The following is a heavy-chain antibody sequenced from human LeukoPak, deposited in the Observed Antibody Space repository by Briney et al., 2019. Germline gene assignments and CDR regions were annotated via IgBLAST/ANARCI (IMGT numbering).Heavy chain of an antibody. Sequence: ASVKVSCKASGYTFTGYYMHWVRQAPGQGLEWMGWINPNSGGTNYAQKFQGRVTMTRDTSISTAYMELSRLRSDDTAVYYCARDPFLGVVVPAARGRFDPWGQGTLVTVSS. V-gene: IGHV1-2*02. D-gene: IGHD2-2*01. CDR1: GYTFTGYY. CDR3: ARDPFLGVVVPAARGRFDP. J-gene: IGHJ5*02. CDR2: INPNSGGT.